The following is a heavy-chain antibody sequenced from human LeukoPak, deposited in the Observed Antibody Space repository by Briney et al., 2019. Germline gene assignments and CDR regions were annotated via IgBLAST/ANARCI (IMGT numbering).Heavy chain of an antibody. Sequence: SETLSLTCAVSGYSISSGYYWGWIRQPPGKGLDWIGSIYHSGSTYYNPSLKSRVTISVDTSKNQFSLKLSSVTAADTAVYYCARHLAVAGYNWFDPWGQGTLVTVSS. J-gene: IGHJ5*02. CDR1: GYSISSGYY. CDR2: IYHSGST. CDR3: ARHLAVAGYNWFDP. V-gene: IGHV4-38-2*01. D-gene: IGHD6-19*01.